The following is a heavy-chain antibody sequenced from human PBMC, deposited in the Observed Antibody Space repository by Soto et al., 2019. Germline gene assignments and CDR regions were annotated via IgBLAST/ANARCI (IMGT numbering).Heavy chain of an antibody. V-gene: IGHV3-23*01. CDR3: AKGDNGYSYGYDY. CDR1: GFTFSSYA. CDR2: ISGSGGST. J-gene: IGHJ4*02. D-gene: IGHD5-18*01. Sequence: EVQLLESGGGLVQPGGSLRLSCAASGFTFSSYAMSWVHQAPGKGLEWVSAISGSGGSTYYADSVKGRFTISRDNSKNTLYLQMNSLRAEDTAVYYCAKGDNGYSYGYDYWGQGTLVTVSS.